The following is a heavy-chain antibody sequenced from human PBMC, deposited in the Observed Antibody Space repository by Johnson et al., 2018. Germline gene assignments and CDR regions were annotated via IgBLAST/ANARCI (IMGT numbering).Heavy chain of an antibody. CDR1: GFTFSSYW. J-gene: IGHJ3*02. V-gene: IGHV3-7*01. D-gene: IGHD5-24*01. CDR2: IKQDGSEK. Sequence: VQLVQSGGGLVQPGGSLRLSCAASGFTFSSYWMSWVRQAPGKGLEWVANIKQDGSEKYYVDSVKGRFTISRANAKNSLDLQMNSLRAEDTAVYYCARDRGGMATIRPAEAFYIWGQGTMVTGSS. CDR3: ARDRGGMATIRPAEAFYI.